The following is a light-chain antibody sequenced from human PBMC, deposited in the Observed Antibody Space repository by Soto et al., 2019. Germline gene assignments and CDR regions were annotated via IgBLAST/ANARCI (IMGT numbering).Light chain of an antibody. CDR3: QQYNTYSPWT. Sequence: DIQMTQSPSILSASVGDRVTITCRASQSISSWLAWYQQKPGKAPKLLIYKASNLQSGVPSRFSGSGSGTEFTLTISSLQPDDFATYYCQQYNTYSPWTFGQGTKVEIK. CDR1: QSISSW. J-gene: IGKJ1*01. V-gene: IGKV1-5*03. CDR2: KAS.